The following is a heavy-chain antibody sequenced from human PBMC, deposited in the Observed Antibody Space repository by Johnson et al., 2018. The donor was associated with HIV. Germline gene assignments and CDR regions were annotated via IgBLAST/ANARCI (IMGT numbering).Heavy chain of an antibody. J-gene: IGHJ3*02. CDR2: IRYDGSNK. CDR1: GFTFSSYG. Sequence: QVQLVESGGGVVQPGGSLRLSCAASGFTFSSYGMHWVRQAPGKGLEWVAFIRYDGSNKYYADSVTGRFTISRDDSKNTRYLQMNSLRAEDTAVYYCARATGSWMDAFDIWGQGTMVTVSS. D-gene: IGHD2-2*03. CDR3: ARATGSWMDAFDI. V-gene: IGHV3-30*02.